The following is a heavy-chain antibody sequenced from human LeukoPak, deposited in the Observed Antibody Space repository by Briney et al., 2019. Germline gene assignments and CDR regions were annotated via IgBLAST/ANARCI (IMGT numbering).Heavy chain of an antibody. CDR2: INPNSGGT. CDR3: ARDLFIAAAGLAEVDY. J-gene: IGHJ4*02. Sequence: ASVKVSCKASGYTFTGYYMHWVRQAPGQGLEWMGRINPNSGGTNYAQKFQGRVTMTRDTSISTAYMELSRLRSDDTAVYYCARDLFIAAAGLAEVDYWGQGTLVTVSS. V-gene: IGHV1-2*06. D-gene: IGHD6-13*01. CDR1: GYTFTGYY.